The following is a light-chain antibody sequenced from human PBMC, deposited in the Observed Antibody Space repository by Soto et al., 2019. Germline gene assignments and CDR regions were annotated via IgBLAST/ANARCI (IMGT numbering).Light chain of an antibody. CDR2: GAS. J-gene: IGKJ2*03. CDR3: QQYGDGNSPRYS. Sequence: EIVLTQSPGTLSLSPGERATLSCRASQSVSSSYLAWYQQKPGQAPRLLIYGASSRATGIPDRFSGSGSGTYFTHTISRLEPEDCAVYYCQQYGDGNSPRYSFGQGTKLEIK. CDR1: QSVSSSY. V-gene: IGKV3-20*01.